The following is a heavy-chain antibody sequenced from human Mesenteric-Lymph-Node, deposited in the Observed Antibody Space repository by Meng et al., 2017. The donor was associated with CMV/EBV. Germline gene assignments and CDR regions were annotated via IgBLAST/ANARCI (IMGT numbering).Heavy chain of an antibody. D-gene: IGHD2-2*01. CDR1: GFTFSSNW. CDR2: ISGSGGST. V-gene: IGHV3-23*01. Sequence: GESLKISCAASGFTFSSNWMSWVRQAPGKGPEWVSAISGSGGSTYYADSVKGRFTISRDNSKNTLYLQMNSLRAEDTAVYYCAKGMEYLYYYYGMDVWGQGTTVTVSS. CDR3: AKGMEYLYYYYGMDV. J-gene: IGHJ6*02.